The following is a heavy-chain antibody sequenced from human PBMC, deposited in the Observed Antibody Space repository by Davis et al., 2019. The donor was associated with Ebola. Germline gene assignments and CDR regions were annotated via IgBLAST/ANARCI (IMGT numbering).Heavy chain of an antibody. CDR2: INHSGST. CDR3: ARGGGGSPYYYYYYMDV. Sequence: PSETLSLTCAVYGGSFSGYYWSWIRQPPGKGLEWIGEINHSGSTNYNPSLKSRVTISVDTSKNQFSLKLSSVTAADTAVYYCARGGGGSPYYYYYYMDVWGKGTTVTVSS. D-gene: IGHD1-26*01. CDR1: GGSFSGYY. V-gene: IGHV4-34*01. J-gene: IGHJ6*03.